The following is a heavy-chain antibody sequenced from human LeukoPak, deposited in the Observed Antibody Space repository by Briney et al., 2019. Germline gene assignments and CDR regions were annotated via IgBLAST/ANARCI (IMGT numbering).Heavy chain of an antibody. CDR2: ISAYNGNT. D-gene: IGHD1-26*01. J-gene: IGHJ5*02. V-gene: IGHV1-18*01. CDR3: ARGSGGELPGVRFDP. Sequence: GASVKVSCKASGYTFTSYGISWVRQAPGQGLEWMGWISAYNGNTNYAQKLQGRVTMTTDTSTSTAYMELRSLRSDDTAVHYWARGSGGELPGVRFDPWGQGTLVTVSS. CDR1: GYTFTSYG.